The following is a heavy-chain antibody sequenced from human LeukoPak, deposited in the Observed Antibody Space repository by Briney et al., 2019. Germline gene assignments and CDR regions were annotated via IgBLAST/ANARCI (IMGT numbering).Heavy chain of an antibody. CDR1: GGTXSSYA. V-gene: IGHV1-69*13. Sequence: SVKVSCKASGGTXSSYAISWVRQAPGQGLELMGGIIPIFGTANYAQKFQGRVTITADESTSTAYMELSSLRSEDTAVYYCASYYYDSSGYYFDYWGQGTLVTVSS. J-gene: IGHJ4*02. D-gene: IGHD3-22*01. CDR2: IIPIFGTA. CDR3: ASYYYDSSGYYFDY.